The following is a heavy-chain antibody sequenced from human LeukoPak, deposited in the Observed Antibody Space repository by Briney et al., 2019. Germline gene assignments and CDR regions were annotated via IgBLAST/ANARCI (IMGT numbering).Heavy chain of an antibody. J-gene: IGHJ4*02. CDR1: GFTFSSSA. D-gene: IGHD3-10*01. CDR2: IVVGSGNT. V-gene: IGHV1-58*02. CDR3: ARDGEYGTGSYYRGCFDY. Sequence: TSVKVSCKASGFTFSSSAMQWVRQARGQRLEWMGWIVVGSGNTNYAQKFQERVTITRDMSTSTAYMELSSLGSDDTAVYYCARDGEYGTGSYYRGCFDYWGQGTLVTVSS.